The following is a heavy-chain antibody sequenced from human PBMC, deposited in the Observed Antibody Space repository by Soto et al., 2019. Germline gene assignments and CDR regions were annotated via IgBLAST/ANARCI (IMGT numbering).Heavy chain of an antibody. J-gene: IGHJ4*02. Sequence: QLQLQESGPGLVKPSETLSLTCTVSGGSISSSSYYWGWIRQPPGKGLEWIGSIYYSGSTYYNPSRKSGVTISVDTSKNQFSLKLSSVTAADTAVYYCARHTPAISISDHWGQGTLVTVSS. CDR3: ARHTPAISISDH. D-gene: IGHD2-15*01. CDR2: IYYSGST. V-gene: IGHV4-39*01. CDR1: GGSISSSSYY.